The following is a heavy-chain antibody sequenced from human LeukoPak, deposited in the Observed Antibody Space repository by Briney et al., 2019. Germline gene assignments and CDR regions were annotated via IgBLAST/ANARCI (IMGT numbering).Heavy chain of an antibody. D-gene: IGHD3-22*01. CDR3: ARVWDYDSSGNDAFDI. Sequence: PGGSLRLSCAASGFTFSSYSMNWVRQAPGKGLEWASSISSSSSYIYYADSVKGRFTISRDNAKNSLYLQMNSLRAEDTAVYYCARVWDYDSSGNDAFDIWGQGTMVTVSS. V-gene: IGHV3-21*01. J-gene: IGHJ3*02. CDR1: GFTFSSYS. CDR2: ISSSSSYI.